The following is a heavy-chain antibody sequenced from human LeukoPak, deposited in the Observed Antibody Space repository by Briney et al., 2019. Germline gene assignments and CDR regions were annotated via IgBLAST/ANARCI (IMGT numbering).Heavy chain of an antibody. CDR2: IYHSGST. D-gene: IGHD3-22*01. CDR3: ARALYDSSGYYPTYYFDY. J-gene: IGHJ4*02. Sequence: SQTLSLTCAVSGGSISSGGYSWSWIRQPPGKGLEWIGYIYHSGSTYYNPSLKSRVTISVDRSKNQFSLKLSSVTAADTAVYYLARALYDSSGYYPTYYFDYWGQGTLVTVSS. CDR1: GGSISSGGYS. V-gene: IGHV4-30-2*01.